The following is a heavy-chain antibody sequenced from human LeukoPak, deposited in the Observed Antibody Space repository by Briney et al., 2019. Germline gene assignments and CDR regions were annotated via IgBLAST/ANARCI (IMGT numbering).Heavy chain of an antibody. CDR1: GFTFSSYA. V-gene: IGHV3-23*01. J-gene: IGHJ3*02. CDR3: ARASYGDYVHAFDI. D-gene: IGHD4-17*01. Sequence: GGSLRLSCAASGFTFSSYAMSWVRQAPGKGLEWVSAISGSGGSTYYADSVKGRFTISRDNAKNSLYPQMNSLRAEDTAVYYCARASYGDYVHAFDIWGQGTMVTVSS. CDR2: ISGSGGST.